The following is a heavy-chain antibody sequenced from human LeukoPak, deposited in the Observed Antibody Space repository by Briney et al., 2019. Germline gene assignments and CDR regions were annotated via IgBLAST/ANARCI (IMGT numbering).Heavy chain of an antibody. CDR3: ARMGRGKKLGGNYYDSSGYQDY. D-gene: IGHD3-22*01. V-gene: IGHV3-66*01. CDR2: IYSGGST. CDR1: GFTVSSNY. Sequence: GGSLRLSCAASGFTVSSNYMSWVRQAPGKGLEWVSVIYSGGSTYYADSVKGRFTISRDNSKNTLYLQMNSLRAEDTAVYYCARMGRGKKLGGNYYDSSGYQDYWGQGTLVTVSS. J-gene: IGHJ4*02.